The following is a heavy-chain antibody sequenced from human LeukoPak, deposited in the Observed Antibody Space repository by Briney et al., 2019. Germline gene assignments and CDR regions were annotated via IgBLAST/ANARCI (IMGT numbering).Heavy chain of an antibody. CDR2: IYSSGST. CDR1: GGSISSYY. Sequence: PSETLSLTCTVAGGSISSYYWSWIRQPAGKGLEWIGRIYSSGSTNYNPSLKSRVTMSVDTSKNQFSLKLSSVTAADTAMYYCARGLAARSMDVWGKGTTVTVSS. D-gene: IGHD6-6*01. V-gene: IGHV4-4*07. CDR3: ARGLAARSMDV. J-gene: IGHJ6*04.